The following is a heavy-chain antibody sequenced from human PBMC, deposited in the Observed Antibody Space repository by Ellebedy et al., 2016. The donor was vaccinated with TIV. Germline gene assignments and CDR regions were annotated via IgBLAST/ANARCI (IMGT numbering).Heavy chain of an antibody. V-gene: IGHV3-11*06. Sequence: GGSLRLSCAASGFTFRDYYMSWIRQAPGKGLEWVSYISTSRSHTNYADSVKGRFTISRDNAKNSLYLQMNSLRAEDTAVYYCARDSSSCYLWGQGTLVTVSS. CDR2: ISTSRSHT. D-gene: IGHD6-13*01. CDR1: GFTFRDYY. J-gene: IGHJ4*02. CDR3: ARDSSSCYL.